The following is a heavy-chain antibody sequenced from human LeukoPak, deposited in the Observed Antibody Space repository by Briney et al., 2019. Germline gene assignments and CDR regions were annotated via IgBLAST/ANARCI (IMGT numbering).Heavy chain of an antibody. Sequence: PGGSLRLSCTASGFTFGDYAMSWFRQAPGKGLEWVGFIRSKAYGGTTEYAASVKGRFTISRDDSKSIAYLQMNSLKTEDTAVYYCIAEAVAGKVSLDYWGQGTLVTVSS. D-gene: IGHD6-19*01. CDR2: IRSKAYGGTT. V-gene: IGHV3-49*03. J-gene: IGHJ4*02. CDR1: GFTFGDYA. CDR3: IAEAVAGKVSLDY.